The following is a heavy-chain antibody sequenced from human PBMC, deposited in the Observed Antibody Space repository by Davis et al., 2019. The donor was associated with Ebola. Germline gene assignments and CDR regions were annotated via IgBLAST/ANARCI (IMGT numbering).Heavy chain of an antibody. CDR2: ISYDGSNK. CDR3: ARVPYYYDSSGYWGAFDI. Sequence: GGSLRLSCAASGFTFSSYAMHWVRQAPGKGLEWVAVISYDGSNKYYADSVKGRFTISRDNSKNTLYLQMNSLRAEDTAVYYCARVPYYYDSSGYWGAFDIWGQGTMVTVSS. V-gene: IGHV3-30*04. CDR1: GFTFSSYA. J-gene: IGHJ3*02. D-gene: IGHD3-22*01.